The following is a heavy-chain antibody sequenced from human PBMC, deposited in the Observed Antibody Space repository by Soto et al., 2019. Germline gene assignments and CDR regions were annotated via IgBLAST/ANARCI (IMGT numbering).Heavy chain of an antibody. Sequence: PGESLRLAFAASGFSFSNYGVHWGRQNPGKGLEWVALILYDGSNKYYADSVKGRFTISRSNSKNTQHLQVSSLSAEDAAVYYCAKSRRPYNVYFYYSMDVWGQGTTVTVSS. D-gene: IGHD1-1*01. J-gene: IGHJ6*02. V-gene: IGHV3-30*18. CDR2: ILYDGSNK. CDR1: GFSFSNYG. CDR3: AKSRRPYNVYFYYSMDV.